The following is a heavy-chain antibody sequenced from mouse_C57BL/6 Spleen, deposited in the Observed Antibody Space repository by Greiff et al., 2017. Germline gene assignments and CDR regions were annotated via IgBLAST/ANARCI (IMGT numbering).Heavy chain of an antibody. CDR1: GFTFSDYG. V-gene: IGHV5-17*01. Sequence: EVKLVESGGGLVKPGGSLKLSCAASGFTFSDYGIHWVRQAPEKGLEWVAYISSGSSTLYYADTVKGRFTISRDNAKNTLFLQMTSLRSEDSAMYYCARTIITVVASARFAYWGQGTLVTVSA. CDR3: ARTIITVVASARFAY. J-gene: IGHJ3*01. CDR2: ISSGSSTL. D-gene: IGHD1-1*01.